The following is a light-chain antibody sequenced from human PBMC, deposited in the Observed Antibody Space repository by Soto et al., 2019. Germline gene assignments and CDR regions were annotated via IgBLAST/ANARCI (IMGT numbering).Light chain of an antibody. Sequence: EILMTQSQATLSFSPGERATLSCRASQSISSNVAWYQQKPGQAPRLLIYGASTRATGVPARFSGGGSGTEFTLTISSLQYEDVAVYFCQQYKDWPPYTFGQGTKLEIK. CDR1: QSISSN. V-gene: IGKV3-15*01. CDR2: GAS. J-gene: IGKJ2*01. CDR3: QQYKDWPPYT.